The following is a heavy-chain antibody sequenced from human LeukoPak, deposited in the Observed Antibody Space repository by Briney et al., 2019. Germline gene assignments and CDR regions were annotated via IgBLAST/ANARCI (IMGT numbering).Heavy chain of an antibody. J-gene: IGHJ4*02. D-gene: IGHD5-18*01. Sequence: SETLSLTCTVSGDSISSYYWSWIRHPPRKGLEWIGYIYYSGSTNYNPSLKSRVTISVDTSKNQFSLKLSSVTAADTAVYYCARGPGYTAMVDYWGQGTLVTVSS. CDR3: ARGPGYTAMVDY. CDR1: GDSISSYY. V-gene: IGHV4-59*01. CDR2: IYYSGST.